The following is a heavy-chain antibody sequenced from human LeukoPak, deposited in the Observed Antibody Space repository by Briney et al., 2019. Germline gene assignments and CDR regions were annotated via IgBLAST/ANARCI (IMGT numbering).Heavy chain of an antibody. CDR1: GFTFSSYP. CDR2: ISGSGGST. J-gene: IGHJ4*02. D-gene: IGHD3-22*01. CDR3: AKDSSITMIVVEKN. V-gene: IGHV3-23*01. Sequence: GGSLRLSCAASGFTFSSYPMSWVRQAPGKGLKWVSAISGSGGSTYYADSVKGRFTISRDNSKNTLYLQMNSLRAEDTAVYYCAKDSSITMIVVEKNWGQGTQVIVSS.